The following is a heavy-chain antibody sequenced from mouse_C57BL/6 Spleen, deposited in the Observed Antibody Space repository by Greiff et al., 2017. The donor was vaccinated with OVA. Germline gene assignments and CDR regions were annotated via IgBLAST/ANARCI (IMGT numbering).Heavy chain of an antibody. J-gene: IGHJ1*03. CDR1: GYTFTDYN. D-gene: IGHD1-1*01. V-gene: IGHV1-22*01. CDR3: AREGLWAITTVEGYFDV. CDR2: INPNNGGT. Sequence: EVQLQQSGPELVKPGASVKMSCKASGYTFTDYNMHWVKQSHGKSLEWIGYINPNNGGTSYNQKFKGKATLTVNKSSSTAYMELRSLTSEDSAVYYCAREGLWAITTVEGYFDVWGTGTTVTVSS.